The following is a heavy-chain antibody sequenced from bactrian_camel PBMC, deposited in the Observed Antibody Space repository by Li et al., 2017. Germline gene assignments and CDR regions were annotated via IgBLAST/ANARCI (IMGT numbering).Heavy chain of an antibody. Sequence: HVQLVEYGGGSVQAGESLRLSCVVSGYRYSTYCMGWFRQVPGNEREPLASIDSDGRTSVADSVKGRFTISRDNAKNSLTLQMTDLKPEDTAMYYCAAEGGIWVGCPDEFNYWGQGTQVTVS. D-gene: IGHD3*01. CDR3: AAEGGIWVGCPDEFNY. CDR1: GYRYSTYC. CDR2: IDSDGRT. V-gene: IGHV3S53*01. J-gene: IGHJ4*01.